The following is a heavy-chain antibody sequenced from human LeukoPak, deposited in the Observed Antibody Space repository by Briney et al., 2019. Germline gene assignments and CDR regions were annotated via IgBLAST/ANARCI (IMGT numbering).Heavy chain of an antibody. CDR3: AKDERPYGSGSYRGAFDY. CDR2: ISWNSGSI. Sequence: GGSLRLSCAASGFTFDDYAMHWVRQAPVKGLEWVSGISWNSGSIGYADSVKGRFTISRDNAKNSLYLQMNSLRAEDTALYYCAKDERPYGSGSYRGAFDYWGQGTLVTVSS. CDR1: GFTFDDYA. D-gene: IGHD3-10*01. J-gene: IGHJ4*02. V-gene: IGHV3-9*01.